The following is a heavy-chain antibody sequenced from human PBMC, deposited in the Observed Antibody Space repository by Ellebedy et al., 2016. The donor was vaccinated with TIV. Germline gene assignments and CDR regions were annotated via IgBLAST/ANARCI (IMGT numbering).Heavy chain of an antibody. CDR3: VRDLAGPFDY. J-gene: IGHJ4*02. CDR2: IIPNSGGT. CDR1: GYTFTGYY. V-gene: IGHV1-2*02. Sequence: AASVKVSCKASGYTFTGYYMYWVRQAPGHGLEWMGWIIPNSGGTNYARKFQGRVTMTRDTSIRTAYMEPRGLRSDDTAIYYCVRDLAGPFDYWGQGTLVTVSS.